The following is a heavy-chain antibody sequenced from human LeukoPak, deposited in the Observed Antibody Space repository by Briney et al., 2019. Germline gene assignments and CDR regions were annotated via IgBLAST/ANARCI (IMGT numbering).Heavy chain of an antibody. J-gene: IGHJ4*02. D-gene: IGHD5-18*01. CDR3: ARENREGQLGRSFDY. CDR1: GGSFNGYY. CDR2: IYHSGST. V-gene: IGHV4-34*01. Sequence: SETLSLTCAVYGGSFNGYYWTWIRQPPGKGLEWIGYIYHSGSTYYNPSLKSRVTISVDRSKNQFSLKLSSVTAADTAVYYCARENREGQLGRSFDYWGQGTLVTVSS.